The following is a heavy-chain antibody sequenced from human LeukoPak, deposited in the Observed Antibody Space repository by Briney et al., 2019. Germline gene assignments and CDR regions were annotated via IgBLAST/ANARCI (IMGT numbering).Heavy chain of an antibody. J-gene: IGHJ5*02. V-gene: IGHV3-74*01. CDR2: VRNDGGT. CDR1: GFNFRDTW. CDR3: TKPFGP. Sequence: GGTLRLSCAASGFNFRDTWMPWVRQTPGKGLVWASNVRNDGGTTYGDFVKGRFTTSRDNAKNSLFLQMKSLRVEDTALYYCTKPFGPWGQGTLVTVSS.